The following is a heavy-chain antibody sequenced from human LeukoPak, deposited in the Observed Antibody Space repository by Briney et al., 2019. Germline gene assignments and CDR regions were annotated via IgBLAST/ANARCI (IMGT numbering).Heavy chain of an antibody. J-gene: IGHJ4*02. V-gene: IGHV3-23*01. Sequence: PGGSLRLSCAASGFTFSSYAMSWVRQAPGKGLEWVSAISGSGGSTYYADSVKGRFTISRDNSKNTLYLQMNSLRAEDTAVYYCARDLTGTNYYFDYWGQGTLVTVSS. CDR3: ARDLTGTNYYFDY. CDR2: ISGSGGST. CDR1: GFTFSSYA. D-gene: IGHD1-7*01.